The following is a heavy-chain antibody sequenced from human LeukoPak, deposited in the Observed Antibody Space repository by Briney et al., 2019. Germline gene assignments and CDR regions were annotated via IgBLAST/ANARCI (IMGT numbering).Heavy chain of an antibody. CDR1: GFTFSSYS. CDR3: AREGKTDCSSSSCYPLDV. CDR2: ISSSSSYI. Sequence: GGSLRLSCAASGFTFSSYSMNWVRQAPGKGLEWVSSISSSSSYIYYAYSVKGRFTISRDNAKNSLYLQINSLRAEDTAVYYCAREGKTDCSSSSCYPLDVWGKGTTVTVSS. V-gene: IGHV3-21*01. D-gene: IGHD2-2*01. J-gene: IGHJ6*04.